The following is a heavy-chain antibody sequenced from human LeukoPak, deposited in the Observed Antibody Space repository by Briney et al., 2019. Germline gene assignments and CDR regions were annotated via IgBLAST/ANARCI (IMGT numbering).Heavy chain of an antibody. CDR2: INHSGST. J-gene: IGHJ4*02. CDR3: ARHYGYYYGSGRTYYFDY. V-gene: IGHV4-34*01. Sequence: PSETLSLTCAVYGGSFSGYYWSWIRQPPGKGLEWIGEINHSGSTNYNPSLKSRVTISVDTSKNQFSLKLSSVTAADTAVYYCARHYGYYYGSGRTYYFDYWGQGTLVTVSS. CDR1: GGSFSGYY. D-gene: IGHD3-10*01.